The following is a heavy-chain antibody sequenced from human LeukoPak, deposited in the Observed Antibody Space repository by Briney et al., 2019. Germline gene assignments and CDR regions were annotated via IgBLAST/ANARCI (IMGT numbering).Heavy chain of an antibody. CDR2: IYYSGST. V-gene: IGHV4-39*01. Sequence: SETLSLTCTVSGGSISSSSYYWGWIRQPPGKGLEWIGSIYYSGSTHYNPSLKSRVTISVDTSKNQFSLKLSSVTAADTAVYYCARQPEDEFLMPPNDRPYNAFDIWGQGTMVTVSS. CDR1: GGSISSSSYY. CDR3: ARQPEDEFLMPPNDRPYNAFDI. J-gene: IGHJ3*02. D-gene: IGHD3-3*01.